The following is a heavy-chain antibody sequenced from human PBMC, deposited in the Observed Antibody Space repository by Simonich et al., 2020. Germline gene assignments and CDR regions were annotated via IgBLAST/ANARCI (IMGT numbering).Heavy chain of an antibody. V-gene: IGHV4-39*01. Sequence: QLQLQESGPGLVKPSETLSLTCTVSGGSISSSSYYWGWIRQPPGKGLEWIGSIYYSGSTYYNPSLKSRVTISVDTTKNQFSLKLSSVTAADTAVYYCARHAGFAFDIWGQGTMVTVSS. CDR3: ARHAGFAFDI. J-gene: IGHJ3*02. CDR1: GGSISSSSYY. D-gene: IGHD6-13*01. CDR2: IYYSGST.